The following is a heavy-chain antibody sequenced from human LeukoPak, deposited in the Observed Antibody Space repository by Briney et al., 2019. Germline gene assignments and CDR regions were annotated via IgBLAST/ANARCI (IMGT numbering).Heavy chain of an antibody. V-gene: IGHV4-38-2*01. D-gene: IGHD3-3*01. CDR1: IYSISSGYY. CDR3: ARVPSGYYVDY. J-gene: IGHJ4*02. Sequence: PSETLSLTCAVSIYSISSGYYCGGIRQPPGKGLEWIGSIYHSGSTYYNPSLNSRVTISVDTSKNQFSLKLSSVTAADTAVYYCARVPSGYYVDYWGQGTLVTVSS. CDR2: IYHSGST.